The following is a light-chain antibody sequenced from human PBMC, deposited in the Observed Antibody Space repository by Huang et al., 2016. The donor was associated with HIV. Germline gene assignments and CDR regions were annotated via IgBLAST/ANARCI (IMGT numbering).Light chain of an antibody. J-gene: IGKJ4*01. V-gene: IGKV3-11*01. CDR2: DAS. CDR3: QHRSNWPRLT. CDR1: QSVSSY. Sequence: EIVLTQSPATLSLSPGERATLSCRASQSVSSYLAWYHQKPGQAPRLLIYDASSRSTGIPSRFRGSGSGTDFTLTISSLGPEDIAVYYCQHRSNWPRLTFGGGTKVEIK.